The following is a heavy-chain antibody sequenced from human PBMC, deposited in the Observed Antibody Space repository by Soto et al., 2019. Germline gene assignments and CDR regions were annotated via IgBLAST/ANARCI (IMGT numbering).Heavy chain of an antibody. CDR2: IYWDDEK. J-gene: IGHJ6*02. CDR3: AHSMRPRIFSV. V-gene: IGHV2-5*02. CDR1: GFSLSTSEVG. D-gene: IGHD3-3*01. Sequence: QITLKESGPTLMKPTQTLTLTCTFSGFSLSTSEVGVGWVRQPPRKALEWVALIYWDDEKRYSPSLKSRLTITKATSKIQVVLTMTNLDPVDTATYYCAHSMRPRIFSVWGQGTTVTVSS.